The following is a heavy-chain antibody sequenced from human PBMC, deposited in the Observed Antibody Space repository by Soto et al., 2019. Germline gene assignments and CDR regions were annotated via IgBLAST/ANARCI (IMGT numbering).Heavy chain of an antibody. CDR3: AREGPPIRAHNPPEYFQH. CDR2: IYYTGGT. Sequence: QLQLQESGPGLVKPSETLSLTCTVSGDSISTRSNYWAWIRQPPGKGLEWIGSIYYTGGTYYNPSLKIRVALFLDTSKNQFSLNLSSVTAADTALYYCAREGPPIRAHNPPEYFQHWGQGTPVTVSS. CDR1: GDSISTRSNY. V-gene: IGHV4-39*02. J-gene: IGHJ1*01.